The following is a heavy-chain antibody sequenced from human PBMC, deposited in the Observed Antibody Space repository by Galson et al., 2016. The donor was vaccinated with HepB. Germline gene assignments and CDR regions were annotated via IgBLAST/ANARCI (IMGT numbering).Heavy chain of an antibody. CDR3: ARGANRGRPFDN. D-gene: IGHD3-10*01. J-gene: IGHJ4*02. Sequence: SLRLSCAASGFTFSSYWMSWVRQAPGKGLEWVANVKRDGSERYYVDSVKGRFTISRDNAKNSLFLQMNSLRVEDTAVYYCARGANRGRPFDNWGQGTLVTVSS. CDR2: VKRDGSER. CDR1: GFTFSSYW. V-gene: IGHV3-7*03.